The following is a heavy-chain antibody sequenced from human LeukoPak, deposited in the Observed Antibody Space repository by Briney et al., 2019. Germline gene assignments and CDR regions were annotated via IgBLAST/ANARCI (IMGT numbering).Heavy chain of an antibody. J-gene: IGHJ4*02. D-gene: IGHD3-22*01. V-gene: IGHV1-18*01. CDR2: INAYNGNT. Sequence: GASVKVSCKASGYTFTSYGISWVRQAPGQGLEWMGWINAYNGNTNYAQKLQGRVTMTTDTSTSTAYMELRSLRSDDTAVYYCARNGYDSSGYPPLYYFDYWGQGTLVTVSS. CDR1: GYTFTSYG. CDR3: ARNGYDSSGYPPLYYFDY.